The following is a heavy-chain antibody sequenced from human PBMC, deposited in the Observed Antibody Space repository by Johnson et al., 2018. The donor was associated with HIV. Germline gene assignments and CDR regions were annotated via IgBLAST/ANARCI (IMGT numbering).Heavy chain of an antibody. CDR3: DRTYHEGEGRVGEGAFDV. J-gene: IGHJ3*01. V-gene: IGHV3-33*05. Sequence: QVQLVESGGGLVQPGGSLRLSCAASGFTFNSYAMHWVRQAPGKGLEWVAVISYDGSNKFYADSVKGRFTISRDNYKNTLYLQMNRLRDEDTAVYSCDRTYHEGEGRVGEGAFDVWGQGTMVTVSS. CDR1: GFTFNSYA. D-gene: IGHD3-16*01. CDR2: ISYDGSNK.